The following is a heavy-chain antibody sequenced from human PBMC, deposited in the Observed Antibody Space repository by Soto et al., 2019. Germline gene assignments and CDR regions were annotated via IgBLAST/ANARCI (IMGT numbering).Heavy chain of an antibody. V-gene: IGHV3-33*01. CDR3: ARDGVINYFDY. CDR1: GFTFSSYG. CDR2: IWYDGSNK. Sequence: QVQLVESGGGVVQPGRSLRLSCAASGFTFSSYGMHWVRQAPGKGLEWVAVIWYDGSNKYYADSVKGRFTISRDNSKNTLYLQMNSLRAEDTAVYYCARDGVINYFDYWGQGTLVTVSS. J-gene: IGHJ4*02. D-gene: IGHD3-10*01.